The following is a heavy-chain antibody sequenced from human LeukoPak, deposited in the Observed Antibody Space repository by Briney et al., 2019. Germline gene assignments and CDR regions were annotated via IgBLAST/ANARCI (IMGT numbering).Heavy chain of an antibody. Sequence: GASVKVSCKASGGTFSSYAISWVRQAPGQGLEWVGGIIPIFGTSNYAQKFQGRVTITADKSTSTDYMELSSVRSEDTAVYYCARVGEDLWSGYYQANALDIWGEGTMVRVPT. CDR3: ARVGEDLWSGYYQANALDI. J-gene: IGHJ3*02. CDR2: IIPIFGTS. D-gene: IGHD3-3*01. CDR1: GGTFSSYA. V-gene: IGHV1-69*06.